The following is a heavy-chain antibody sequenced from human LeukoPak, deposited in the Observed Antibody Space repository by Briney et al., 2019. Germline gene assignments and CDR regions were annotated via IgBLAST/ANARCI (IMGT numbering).Heavy chain of an antibody. Sequence: GGSLRLSCAASGFTFSTFAMQWVRQAPEKGLEYGSGINTDGGTTFYANSVKGRFTISRDNPKNTLYLQMGSLRAEDTAVYYCARDGVATNDYWGQGILVTVSS. V-gene: IGHV3-64*01. J-gene: IGHJ4*02. CDR3: ARDGVATNDY. CDR2: INTDGGTT. D-gene: IGHD5-24*01. CDR1: GFTFSTFA.